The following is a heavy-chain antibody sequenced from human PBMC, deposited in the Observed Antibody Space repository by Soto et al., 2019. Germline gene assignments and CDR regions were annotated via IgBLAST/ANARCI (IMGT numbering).Heavy chain of an antibody. D-gene: IGHD2-2*01. CDR3: ARDLSSSRSLIFDF. J-gene: IGHJ4*02. CDR1: VDSVSSNSAA. CDR2: TFYRSKWFN. V-gene: IGHV6-1*01. Sequence: PSQTLSLTCAISVDSVSSNSAAWNWIRQSPSRGLEWLGRTFYRSKWFNDYALSVKSRVTIKADTSKNQFSLQLNSVTPEDTAVYYCARDLSSSRSLIFDFWGQGTLVTVSS.